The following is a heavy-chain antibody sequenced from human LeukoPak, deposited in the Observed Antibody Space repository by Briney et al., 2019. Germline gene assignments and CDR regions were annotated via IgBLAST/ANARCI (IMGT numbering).Heavy chain of an antibody. CDR2: MKKDGSGT. CDR3: GRHRSGSGTYFIDY. J-gene: IGHJ4*02. Sequence: GGSLRLSCVVSGFTFSSYSMIWVRQATGKGLLSLANMKKDGSGTNYVDSVKGRLTISIDNGKNYLDLQMNSLRAEDTAVRYFGRHRSGSGTYFIDYWGQGTLVSVSS. D-gene: IGHD3-10*01. CDR1: GFTFSSYS. V-gene: IGHV3-7*01.